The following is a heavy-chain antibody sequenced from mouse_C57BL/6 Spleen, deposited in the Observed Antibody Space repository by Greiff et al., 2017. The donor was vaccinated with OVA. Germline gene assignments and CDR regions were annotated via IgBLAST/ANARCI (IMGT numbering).Heavy chain of an antibody. CDR2: IYPGSGST. J-gene: IGHJ4*01. CDR3: ARGSSGHSYAMDY. Sequence: QVQLQQPGAELVKPGASVKMSCKASGYTFTSYWITWVKQRPGQGLEWIGDIYPGSGSTNYNEKFKSKATLTVDTSSSTAYMQLSSLTSEDSAVYYCARGSSGHSYAMDYWGQGTSVTVSS. CDR1: GYTFTSYW. V-gene: IGHV1-55*01. D-gene: IGHD3-2*02.